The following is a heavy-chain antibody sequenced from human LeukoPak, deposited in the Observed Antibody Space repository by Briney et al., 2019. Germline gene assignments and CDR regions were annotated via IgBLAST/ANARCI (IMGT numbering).Heavy chain of an antibody. V-gene: IGHV3-64*02. CDR2: ISTNGDRT. J-gene: IGHJ4*02. Sequence: GGSLRLSCAASGFTFSNSAMYWVRQAPGKGLEFVSVISTNGDRTYYADSVKGRFTISRDNSKHTLYLQMGSLRADDMAVYYCARGLAISSSGWYDTFDYWGQGALVTVSS. D-gene: IGHD6-19*01. CDR3: ARGLAISSSGWYDTFDY. CDR1: GFTFSNSA.